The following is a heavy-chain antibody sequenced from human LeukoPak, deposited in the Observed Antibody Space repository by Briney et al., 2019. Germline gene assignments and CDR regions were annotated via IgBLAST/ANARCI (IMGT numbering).Heavy chain of an antibody. D-gene: IGHD3-10*01. Sequence: GASVKVSCKASGYTFTSYAMNWVRQAPGQGLEWMGWISAYNGNTNYAQKLQGRVTMTTDTSTSTAYMELRSLRSDDTAVYYCARDFPPYYGSGSNWFDPWGQGTLVTVSS. CDR2: ISAYNGNT. J-gene: IGHJ5*02. CDR1: GYTFTSYA. V-gene: IGHV1-18*01. CDR3: ARDFPPYYGSGSNWFDP.